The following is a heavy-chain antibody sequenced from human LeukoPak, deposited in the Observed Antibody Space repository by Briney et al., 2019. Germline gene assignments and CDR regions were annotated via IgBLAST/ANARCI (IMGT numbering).Heavy chain of an antibody. Sequence: PGGSLRLSCAASGFTFSSYAMSWVRQAPGKGLEWVSAISGSGGSTYYADSVKGRFTISRDNSKNTLYLQMNSLRAEDTAVYYCAKGLRSGIAAAGFPLGYWGQGTLVTVSS. CDR3: AKGLRSGIAAAGFPLGY. J-gene: IGHJ4*02. V-gene: IGHV3-23*01. CDR1: GFTFSSYA. CDR2: ISGSGGST. D-gene: IGHD6-13*01.